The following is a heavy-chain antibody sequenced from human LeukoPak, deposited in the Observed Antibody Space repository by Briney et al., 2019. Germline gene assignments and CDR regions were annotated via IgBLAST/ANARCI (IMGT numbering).Heavy chain of an antibody. Sequence: GESLKISCKASGYSFTEYWIGWVRQMPGKGLEWIGIIYPGDSDTRYSPSFQGQVTISADKSITTAYLQLSSLKASDTAMHYCARSCCLRGAFDIWGQGTMVTVSS. CDR2: IYPGDSDT. CDR1: GYSFTEYW. V-gene: IGHV5-51*01. CDR3: ARSCCLRGAFDI. J-gene: IGHJ3*02. D-gene: IGHD5/OR15-5a*01.